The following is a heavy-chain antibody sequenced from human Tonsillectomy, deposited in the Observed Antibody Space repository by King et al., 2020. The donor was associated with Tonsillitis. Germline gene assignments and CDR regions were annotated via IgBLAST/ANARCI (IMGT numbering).Heavy chain of an antibody. Sequence: VQLVQSGAEVKKPGASVKVSCKASGYTFTGYYIHLVRQAPGQGLEWRGRINPNSGGTYYSQKCQGRVTMTTGTFITTAYMDLSRLRSDDTALYYCARARGGSYLFAYWGQGTLVTVSS. V-gene: IGHV1-2*02. J-gene: IGHJ4*02. CDR3: ARARGGSYLFAY. D-gene: IGHD1-26*01. CDR1: GYTFTGYY. CDR2: INPNSGGT.